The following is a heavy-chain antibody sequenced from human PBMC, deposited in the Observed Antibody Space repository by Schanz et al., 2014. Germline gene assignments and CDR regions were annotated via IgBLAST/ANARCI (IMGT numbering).Heavy chain of an antibody. CDR3: ARDKGGYYPFDY. CDR1: GFTFSTYW. CDR2: IKQDESER. V-gene: IGHV3-7*01. J-gene: IGHJ4*02. Sequence: DVQLVESGGTLVQPGGSLRLSCAASGFTFSTYWMSWVRQAPGKGLEWVANIKQDESERSYVDSVKGRFTISRDNAKNSLYLQMNSLRAEDTAVYYCARDKGGYYPFDYWGQGTLVTVSS. D-gene: IGHD3-3*01.